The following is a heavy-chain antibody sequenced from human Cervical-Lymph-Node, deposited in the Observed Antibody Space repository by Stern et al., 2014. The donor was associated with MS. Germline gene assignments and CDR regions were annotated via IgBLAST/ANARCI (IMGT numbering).Heavy chain of an antibody. CDR1: GYTSTNYE. CDR2: MNYRRGIG. Sequence: QVQLVQSGAEVRKPGASVKVSCKASGYTSTNYEINWVRQATGQGLEWMGWMNYRRGIGGNAEISEGRVTVTRYTATSTAYMELSSLRSEDTAVYYCARLITGITGTGEKDYWGQGTLVTVSA. J-gene: IGHJ4*02. CDR3: ARLITGITGTGEKDY. V-gene: IGHV1-8*01. D-gene: IGHD1-7*01.